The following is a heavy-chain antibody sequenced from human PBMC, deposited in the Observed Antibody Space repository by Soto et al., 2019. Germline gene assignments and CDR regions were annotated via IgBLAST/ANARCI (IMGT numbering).Heavy chain of an antibody. CDR3: AKDRGRGSPVSGGMDV. V-gene: IGHV3-21*02. Sequence: EVQLVESGGGLVKPGGSLRLSCAAPGFSFSNYSLNWVRQAPGKGLEWVSVISSRSNHIYYADSVRGRFTISRDNAKNSLYLQMNSLRAEDTAVYYCAKDRGRGSPVSGGMDVWGQGTTVTVSS. CDR1: GFSFSNYS. CDR2: ISSRSNHI. J-gene: IGHJ6*02. D-gene: IGHD3-10*01.